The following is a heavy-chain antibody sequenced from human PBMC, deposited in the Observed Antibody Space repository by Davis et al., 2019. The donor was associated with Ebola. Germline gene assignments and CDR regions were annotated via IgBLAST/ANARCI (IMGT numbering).Heavy chain of an antibody. J-gene: IGHJ4*02. CDR2: ISDSGDRT. CDR1: GFRFNAYA. CDR3: AKDLWGNWPPEFDY. Sequence: PGGSLRLSCAGTGFRFNAYAMSWVRLTPGKGLEWVSSISDSGDRTYYTDSVKGRFTISRDNSKNTLYLQMSSLRAEDTAVYYCAKDLWGNWPPEFDYWGQGTLITVSS. V-gene: IGHV3-23*01. D-gene: IGHD1-1*01.